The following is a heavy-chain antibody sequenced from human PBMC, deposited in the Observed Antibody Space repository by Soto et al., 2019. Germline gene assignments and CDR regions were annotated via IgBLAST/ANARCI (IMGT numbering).Heavy chain of an antibody. CDR1: GFTFSSYS. J-gene: IGHJ4*02. D-gene: IGHD3-9*01. CDR2: IFTTGTTI. V-gene: IGHV3-48*03. Sequence: PGGSLRLSCVASGFTFSSYSIVWVRQAPGKGLEWVSYIFTTGTTIYYADSVKGRFTVSRDNAKNSLFLLLNSLRAEDTAVYYCARDKDWDFEYWGQGPLVTVSS. CDR3: ARDKDWDFEY.